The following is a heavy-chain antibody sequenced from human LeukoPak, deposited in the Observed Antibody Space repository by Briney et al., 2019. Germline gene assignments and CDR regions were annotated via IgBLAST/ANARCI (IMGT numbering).Heavy chain of an antibody. D-gene: IGHD3-22*01. J-gene: IGHJ4*02. V-gene: IGHV5-51*01. CDR3: ARILANTYYYDSSGYHPLDY. Sequence: ESLKISCKGSGYSFTSYWIGWVRQMPGKGLEWMGIIYPGDSDTRYSPSFQGQVTISADKSISSAYLQWSSLKASDTAMYYCARILANTYYYDSSGYHPLDYWGQGTLVTVSS. CDR2: IYPGDSDT. CDR1: GYSFTSYW.